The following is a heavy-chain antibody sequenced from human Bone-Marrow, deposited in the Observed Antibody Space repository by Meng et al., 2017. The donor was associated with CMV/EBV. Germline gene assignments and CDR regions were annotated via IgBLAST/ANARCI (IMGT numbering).Heavy chain of an antibody. D-gene: IGHD1-14*01. J-gene: IGHJ6*02. V-gene: IGHV3-21*01. CDR3: ASRTEYYYYGMDV. CDR2: ISSSSSYI. Sequence: GESLKISCAASGFTFSSYSMNWVRQAPGKGLEWVSSISSSSSYIYYADSVKGRLTISRDNAKNSLYLQMNSLRAEDTAVYYCASRTEYYYYGMDVWGQGTTVTVSS. CDR1: GFTFSSYS.